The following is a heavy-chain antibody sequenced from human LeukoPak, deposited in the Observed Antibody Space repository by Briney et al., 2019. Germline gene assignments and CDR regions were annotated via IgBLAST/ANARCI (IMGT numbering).Heavy chain of an antibody. CDR1: GGTVSNYA. V-gene: IGHV1-69*05. CDR2: IIPIFGTT. D-gene: IGHD3-22*01. CDR3: ARGGEANYYDASGYYLYYY. J-gene: IGHJ4*02. Sequence: SVKVSCTASGGTVSNYAISWVRQAPGQGLEWMGRIIPIFGTTNYAQKSQGRVTITTDETTSTASMELSSLRSEDTAVYCCARGGEANYYDASGYYLYYYWGQGTLVTVSS.